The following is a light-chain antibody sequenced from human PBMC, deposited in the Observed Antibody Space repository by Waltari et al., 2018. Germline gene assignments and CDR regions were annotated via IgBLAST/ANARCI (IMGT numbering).Light chain of an antibody. J-gene: IGKJ4*01. CDR3: QQYYSYLLT. V-gene: IGKV1-8*01. CDR1: QGISSY. CDR2: AAS. Sequence: AIRITQSPSSLSASTGARVTLTCRASQGISSYLAWYQQKPGKAPKLLIYAASTLQSGVPSMFSGSGSGTDFTLTISCLQSEDFATYYCQQYYSYLLTFGGGTKVEIK.